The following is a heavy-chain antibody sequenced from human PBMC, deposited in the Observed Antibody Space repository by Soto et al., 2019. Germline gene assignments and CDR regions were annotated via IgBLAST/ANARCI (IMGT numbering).Heavy chain of an antibody. V-gene: IGHV4-4*07. CDR1: GGSISSFY. J-gene: IGHJ4*02. CDR2: IYSGGRN. Sequence: SETLSLACTGGGGSISSFYWRWIRQPAGKGLEWIGRIYSGGRNSYSPSLKSRVTMSVDTSKNQFSLRLSAVTAADTAMYYCARGSSRSDYGVPGALVTVSS. CDR3: ARGSSRSDY. D-gene: IGHD6-13*01.